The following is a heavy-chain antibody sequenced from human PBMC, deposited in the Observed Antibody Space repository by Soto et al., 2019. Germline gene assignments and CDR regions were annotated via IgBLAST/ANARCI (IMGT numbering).Heavy chain of an antibody. J-gene: IGHJ6*02. CDR1: GGTFNSYA. CDR2: IIPIFGTA. CDR3: ARGRYYGSGSYPPYYYYGMDV. D-gene: IGHD3-10*01. Sequence: SVKVSCKASGGTFNSYAISWVRQAPGQGLEWMGGIIPIFGTANYAQKFQGRVTITADESTSTAYMELSSLRSEDTAVYYCARGRYYGSGSYPPYYYYGMDVWGQGTTVTVSS. V-gene: IGHV1-69*13.